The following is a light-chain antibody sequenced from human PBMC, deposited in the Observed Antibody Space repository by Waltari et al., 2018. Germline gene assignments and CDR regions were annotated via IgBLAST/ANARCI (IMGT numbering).Light chain of an antibody. V-gene: IGKV1-39*01. CDR1: QKSEKY. CDR2: TAS. CDR3: QPSESVPRT. J-gene: IGKJ1*01. Sequence: SGGGRVTSCCRASQKSEKYVKWSQHRPGKAPRRLTCTASRLQSGFPAAVSGRRSGTGFTVSIITLQPEDFASYSCQPSESVPRTFGQGPRVEI.